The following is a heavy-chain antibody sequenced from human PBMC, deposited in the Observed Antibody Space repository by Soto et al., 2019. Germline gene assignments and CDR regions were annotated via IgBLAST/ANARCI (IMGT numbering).Heavy chain of an antibody. CDR3: AKDYYSDPGYYYAMDV. V-gene: IGHV3-23*01. J-gene: IGHJ6*02. CDR2: ISGSGEST. Sequence: PGGSLRLSCAASGFTFSSFAMSWVRQAPGKGLEWVSTISGSGESTHYADSVKGRFTVSRDNSKNTLSLQMNSLRVEDTAVYYCAKDYYSDPGYYYAMDVWGQGTTVTVSS. D-gene: IGHD4-17*01. CDR1: GFTFSSFA.